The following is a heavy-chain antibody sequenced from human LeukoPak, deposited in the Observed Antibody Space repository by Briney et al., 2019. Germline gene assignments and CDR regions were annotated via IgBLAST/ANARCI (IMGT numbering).Heavy chain of an antibody. J-gene: IGHJ4*02. CDR2: IHDSGGT. CDR1: GGSISRGGYY. Sequence: PSETLSLTCNVSGGSISRGGYYWGWIRQHPGKGLEWIGYIHDSGGTYYNPSLKSRLTISLDTSKNQFSLKLSSVTAADTAVYYCARALAGFGEMPNYWGQGTLVTVSS. V-gene: IGHV4-31*03. CDR3: ARALAGFGEMPNY. D-gene: IGHD3-10*01.